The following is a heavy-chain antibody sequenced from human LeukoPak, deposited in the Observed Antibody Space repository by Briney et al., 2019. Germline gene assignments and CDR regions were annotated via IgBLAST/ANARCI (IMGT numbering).Heavy chain of an antibody. CDR2: IYYSGST. D-gene: IGHD3-10*01. CDR3: ARGGHYYGSEKY. CDR1: GGSFSGYY. J-gene: IGHJ4*02. Sequence: PSETLSLTCAVYGGSFSGYYWSWIRQPPGKGLEWIGSIYYSGSTYYNPSLKSRVTISVDTSKNQFSLKLSSVTAADTAVYYCARGGHYYGSEKYWGQGTLVTVSS. V-gene: IGHV4-34*01.